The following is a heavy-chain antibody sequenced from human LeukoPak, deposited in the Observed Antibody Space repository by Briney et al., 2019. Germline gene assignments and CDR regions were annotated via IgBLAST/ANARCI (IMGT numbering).Heavy chain of an antibody. CDR3: ARDPYGGNSDPWGYFDY. CDR1: GFTFSVYW. J-gene: IGHJ4*02. V-gene: IGHV3-74*01. D-gene: IGHD4-23*01. Sequence: GGSLRLSCAASGFTFSVYWMHWVRQAPGEGLEWVSRINTDGTIRSLADSVKGRFSVSRDNAKNSLYLQMNSLRDEDTAVYYCARDPYGGNSDPWGYFDYWGQGTLVTVSS. CDR2: INTDGTIR.